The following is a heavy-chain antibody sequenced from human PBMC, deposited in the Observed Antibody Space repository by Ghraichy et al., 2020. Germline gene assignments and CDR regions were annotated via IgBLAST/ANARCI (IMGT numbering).Heavy chain of an antibody. J-gene: IGHJ4*02. CDR2: IYTSGST. D-gene: IGHD2-15*01. V-gene: IGHV4-4*09. CDR1: GGSISSYY. Sequence: SQTLSLTCTVSGGSISSYYWSWIRQPPGKGLEWIGYIYTSGSTNYNPSLKSRVTISVDTSKNQFSLKLSSVTAADTAVYYCARRPYCSGGSCYEFDYWGQGTLVTVSS. CDR3: ARRPYCSGGSCYEFDY.